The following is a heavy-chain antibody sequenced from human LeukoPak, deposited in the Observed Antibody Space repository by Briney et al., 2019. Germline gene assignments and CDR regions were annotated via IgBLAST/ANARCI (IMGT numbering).Heavy chain of an antibody. CDR3: AKGIAAAGTRYYFDY. Sequence: SETLSLTCSVSGTSITPYSWSWIRQPPGRGLEWIGYFYTSGNTHQNPSLKSRVTMSIDASKNQFSLRLSSMTAADTAVYYCAKGIAAAGTRYYFDYWGQGTLVTVSS. D-gene: IGHD6-13*01. CDR1: GTSITPYS. V-gene: IGHV4-4*09. CDR2: FYTSGNT. J-gene: IGHJ4*02.